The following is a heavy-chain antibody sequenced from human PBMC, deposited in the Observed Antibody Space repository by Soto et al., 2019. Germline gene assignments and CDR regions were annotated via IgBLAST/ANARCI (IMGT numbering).Heavy chain of an antibody. CDR3: ATGNETMDGGGRH. V-gene: IGHV5-10-1*01. CDR1: GYNFTNYW. CDR2: IDPTDSYV. D-gene: IGHD2-21*01. Sequence: GESLKISCKASGYNFTNYWIICVRQMPGRGLEWMGRIDPTDSYVRDSPSFRGHITISVDKSISAAYLQWSSLRPSDTAMYFCATGNETMDGGGRHWGKGTQVTVS. J-gene: IGHJ4*02.